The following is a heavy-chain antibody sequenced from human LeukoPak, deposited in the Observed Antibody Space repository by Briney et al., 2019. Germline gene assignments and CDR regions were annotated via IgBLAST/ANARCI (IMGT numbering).Heavy chain of an antibody. V-gene: IGHV4-61*02. Sequence: SETLSLXCTVSGGSISSGYYYWSWIRQPAGKGLEWIGRIYTSGNTNYNPSLKSRVTISLDTSKNQFSLKLRSVTASDTAVYYCARPGLYGDYHADIWGQGTMVTVSS. D-gene: IGHD4-17*01. CDR3: ARPGLYGDYHADI. CDR1: GGSISSGYYY. CDR2: IYTSGNT. J-gene: IGHJ3*02.